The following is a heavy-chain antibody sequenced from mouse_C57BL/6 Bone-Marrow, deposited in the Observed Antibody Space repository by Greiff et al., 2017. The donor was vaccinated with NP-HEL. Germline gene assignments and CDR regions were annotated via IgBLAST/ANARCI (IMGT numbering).Heavy chain of an antibody. CDR2: LWSGGST. CDR3: ARKKEFYYAMDY. Sequence: VKLMESGPGLVQPSQSLSITCTVSGFSLTSYGVHWVRQSPGKGLEWLGVLWSGGSTAYHAAFISRLSIRKDNSKSQVFFKMNSLQADDTAIYYGARKKEFYYAMDYWGQGTAVTASS. J-gene: IGHJ4*01. CDR1: GFSLTSYG. V-gene: IGHV2-2*01.